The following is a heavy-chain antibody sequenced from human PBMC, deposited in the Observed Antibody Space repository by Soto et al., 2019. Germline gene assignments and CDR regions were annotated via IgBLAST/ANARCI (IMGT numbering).Heavy chain of an antibody. D-gene: IGHD3-22*01. CDR3: ASLRTYYYDSSRS. V-gene: IGHV1-69*13. CDR2: IIPIFGTA. Sequence: SVKVSCKASGGTFSSYAISWVRQAPGQGLEWMGGIIPIFGTANYAQKFQGRVTITADESTSTAYMELSSLRSEDTAVYYCASLRTYYYDSSRSSGEGTLVTVYS. CDR1: GGTFSSYA. J-gene: IGHJ5*02.